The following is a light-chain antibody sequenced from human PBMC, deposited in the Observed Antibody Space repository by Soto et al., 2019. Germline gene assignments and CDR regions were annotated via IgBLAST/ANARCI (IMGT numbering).Light chain of an antibody. CDR3: CSYTTSNTRQIV. CDR1: SSDVCGYNY. CDR2: DVS. J-gene: IGLJ1*01. V-gene: IGLV2-14*01. Sequence: QSWLTQPAPVSGSPGQSITISCTGTSSDVCGYNYVSWYQQHPGKAPKFMIYDVSNRPSGVSNRFSGSKSGNTASLTISGLQAEDEADYYCCSYTTSNTRQIVFGTGTKVTVL.